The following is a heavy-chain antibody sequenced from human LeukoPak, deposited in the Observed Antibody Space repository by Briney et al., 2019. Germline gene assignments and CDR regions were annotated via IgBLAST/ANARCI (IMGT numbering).Heavy chain of an antibody. CDR2: INPNSGNT. J-gene: IGHJ4*02. Sequence: ASVTVSCKASGYTFTGYYIHWVRQAPGQGLEWMGWINPNSGNTYSAQKLQGRVTMTRDMSTSTVYMELSSLRSEDRAVYYCARGDSSDYLFPENRLDYWGQGTLVTVSS. V-gene: IGHV1-2*02. D-gene: IGHD3-22*01. CDR1: GYTFTGYY. CDR3: ARGDSSDYLFPENRLDY.